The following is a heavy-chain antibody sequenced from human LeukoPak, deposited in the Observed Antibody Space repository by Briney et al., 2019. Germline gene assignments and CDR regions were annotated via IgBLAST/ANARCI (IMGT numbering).Heavy chain of an antibody. CDR2: IYYSGST. V-gene: IGHV4-59*01. CDR1: GGSISSYY. D-gene: IGHD5-24*01. Sequence: SETLSLTCTVSGGSISSYYWSWIRQPPGKGLEWIGYIYYSGSTNYNPSLKSRVTISVDTSKSQFSLKLSSVTAADTAVYYCARVSGYNWNFDYWGQGTLVTVSS. CDR3: ARVSGYNWNFDY. J-gene: IGHJ4*02.